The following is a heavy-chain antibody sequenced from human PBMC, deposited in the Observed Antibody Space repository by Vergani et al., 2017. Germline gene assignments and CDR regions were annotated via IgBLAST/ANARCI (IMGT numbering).Heavy chain of an antibody. V-gene: IGHV4-39*07. D-gene: IGHD3-3*01. CDR2: IYYSGST. Sequence: QLQLQESGPGLVKPSETLSLTCTVSGGSISSSSYYWGWIRKPPGKGLEWIGSIYYSGSTYYNPSLKSRVTISVDTSKNQFSLKLSSVTAADTAVYYCARDNYDFWSGYYTGRGNWFDPWGQGTLVTVSS. CDR1: GGSISSSSYY. J-gene: IGHJ5*02. CDR3: ARDNYDFWSGYYTGRGNWFDP.